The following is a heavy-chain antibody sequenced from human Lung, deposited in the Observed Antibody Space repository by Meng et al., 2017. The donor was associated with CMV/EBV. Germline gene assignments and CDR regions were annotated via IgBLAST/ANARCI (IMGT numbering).Heavy chain of an antibody. V-gene: IGHV3-53*01. D-gene: IGHD3-22*01. J-gene: IGHJ6*01. CDR1: GFTVSSNY. CDR3: ARDTLLPGGGYYYYGMDV. CDR2: IYSGGST. Sequence: GESLKISCAASGFTVSSNYMSWVRQAPGKGLEWVSVIYSGGSTYYADSVKGRFTISGDNSKNTLYLQMNSLRAEDTAVYYCARDTLLPGGGYYYYGMDVWGQGTTVTVSS.